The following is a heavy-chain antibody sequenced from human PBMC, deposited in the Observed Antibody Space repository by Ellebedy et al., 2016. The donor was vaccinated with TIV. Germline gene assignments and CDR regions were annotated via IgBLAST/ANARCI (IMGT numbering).Heavy chain of an antibody. J-gene: IGHJ5*02. Sequence: MPSETLSLTCTVSGYSISSGYYWGWIRQPPGKGLEWIGSIYHSGSTYYNPSLKSRVTISVDTSKNQFSLKLSSVTAADTAVYYCARDATSYRFDPWGQGTLVTVSS. CDR3: ARDATSYRFDP. CDR2: IYHSGST. V-gene: IGHV4-38-2*02. CDR1: GYSISSGYY.